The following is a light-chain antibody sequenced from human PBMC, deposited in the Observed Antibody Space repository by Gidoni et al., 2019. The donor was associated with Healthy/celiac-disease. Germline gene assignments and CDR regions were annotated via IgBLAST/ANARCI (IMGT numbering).Light chain of an antibody. J-gene: IGKJ1*01. Sequence: DIVMTQSPDSLAVSLGERATINCKSSQSVLYSSNNKNYLAWYQQKPGQPPKLLIYWASTRESGVPDRFSGSGSGTDFTLTISSLQAEDVAVYYCQQYYSTRXXXQGTKVEIK. CDR1: QSVLYSSNNKNY. V-gene: IGKV4-1*01. CDR3: QQYYSTRX. CDR2: WAS.